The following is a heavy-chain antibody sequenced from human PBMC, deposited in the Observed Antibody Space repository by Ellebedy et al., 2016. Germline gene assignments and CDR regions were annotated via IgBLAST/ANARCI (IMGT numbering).Heavy chain of an antibody. J-gene: IGHJ4*02. D-gene: IGHD3-22*01. CDR1: SGSFSGHH. CDR2: IYNSGST. CDR3: ARGPVIDDSSAYYLDY. Sequence: SETLSLTCAVDSGSFSGHHWSWIRQPPGKGLEWIGYIYNSGSTYYNPSLHSRVTISLERSKNQFSLNVRSVTAADTAVYYRARGPVIDDSSAYYLDYWGQGNLVTVSS. V-gene: IGHV4-34*01.